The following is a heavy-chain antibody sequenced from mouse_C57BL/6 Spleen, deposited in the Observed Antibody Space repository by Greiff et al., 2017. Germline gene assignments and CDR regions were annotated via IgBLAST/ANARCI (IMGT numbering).Heavy chain of an antibody. D-gene: IGHD2-2*01. CDR2: ISDGGSYT. V-gene: IGHV5-4*01. CDR1: GFTFSSYA. CDR3: ARDGYDLYYFDY. Sequence: EVQRVESGGGLVKPGGSLKLSCAASGFTFSSYAMSWVRQTPEKRLEWVATISDGGSYTYYPDNVKGRFTISRDNAKNNLYLQMSHLKSEDTAMYYCARDGYDLYYFDYWGQGTTLTVSS. J-gene: IGHJ2*01.